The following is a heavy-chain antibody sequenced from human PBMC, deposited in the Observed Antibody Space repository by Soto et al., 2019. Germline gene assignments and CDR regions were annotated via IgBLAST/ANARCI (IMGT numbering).Heavy chain of an antibody. CDR3: ARSFSGSYLNFDY. CDR1: GYTFTGYY. CDR2: INPNSGGT. D-gene: IGHD1-26*01. Sequence: GASVKVSCKASGYTFTGYYMHGVRQAPGQGLEWMGWINPNSGGTNYTQKFQGWVTMTRDTSISTAYIELNSLRPEYTAVYYCARSFSGSYLNFDYWGQGTLVTVSS. J-gene: IGHJ4*02. V-gene: IGHV1-2*04.